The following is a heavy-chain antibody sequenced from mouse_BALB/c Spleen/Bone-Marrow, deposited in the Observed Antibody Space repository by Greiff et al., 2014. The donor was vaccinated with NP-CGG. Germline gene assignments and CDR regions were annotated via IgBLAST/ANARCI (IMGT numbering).Heavy chain of an antibody. CDR3: ASTGAGAMDY. V-gene: IGHV2-9*02. D-gene: IGHD4-1*02. CDR2: IWADGST. J-gene: IGHJ4*01. Sequence: QVQLQQSGPGLVAPSQSLSITCTVSGFSLTNYGIHWVRQPPGEGLEWLGVIWADGSTNYNSALMSRLSITKDNSKSQVFLKMNSLQTDDTAMYYCASTGAGAMDYWGQGTSVTVSS. CDR1: GFSLTNYG.